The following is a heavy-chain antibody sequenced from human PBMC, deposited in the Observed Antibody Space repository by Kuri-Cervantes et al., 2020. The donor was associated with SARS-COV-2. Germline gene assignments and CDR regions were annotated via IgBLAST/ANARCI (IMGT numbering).Heavy chain of an antibody. D-gene: IGHD6-19*01. CDR3: ARWLGPNSGGNWFDP. CDR1: GGSISSNSHY. J-gene: IGHJ5*02. V-gene: IGHV4-39*01. Sequence: SETLSLTCAVSGGSISSNSHYWGWIRQLPDKGLEWIGTIYFTGSTYYNPSLRSRVTISVDTSKNQFSLKLSSVTAADTAVYYCARWLGPNSGGNWFDPWGQGTLVTVSS. CDR2: IYFTGST.